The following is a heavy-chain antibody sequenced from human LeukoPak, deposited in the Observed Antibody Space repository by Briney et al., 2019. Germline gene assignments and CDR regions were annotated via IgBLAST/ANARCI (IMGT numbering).Heavy chain of an antibody. V-gene: IGHV1-2*02. CDR1: GYRFTGYY. Sequence: ASVEVSCKTSGYRFTGYYLHWVRQAPGQGLEWMGWMNPKSGATDYARKFQGRVTMTRDTSISTAYMELTRLRSDDTAVYFCATGSDYDDYFYMDFWGKGTTVTVSS. CDR3: ATGSDYDDYFYMDF. CDR2: MNPKSGAT. J-gene: IGHJ6*03.